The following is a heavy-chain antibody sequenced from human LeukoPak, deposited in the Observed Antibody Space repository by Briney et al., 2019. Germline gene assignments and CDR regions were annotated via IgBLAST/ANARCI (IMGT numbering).Heavy chain of an antibody. V-gene: IGHV3-33*01. D-gene: IGHD1-26*01. Sequence: PGRSLRLSCAASGFTFSSYGMHWVRQAPGKGLEWVAVIWYDGSNKYYADSVKGRFTISRDNSKNTPYLQMNSLRAEDTAVYYCARTTYSGSYYWFDYWGQGTLVTVSS. CDR1: GFTFSSYG. J-gene: IGHJ4*02. CDR2: IWYDGSNK. CDR3: ARTTYSGSYYWFDY.